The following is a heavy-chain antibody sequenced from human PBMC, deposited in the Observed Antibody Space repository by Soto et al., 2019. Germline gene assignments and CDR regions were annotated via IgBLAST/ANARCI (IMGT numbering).Heavy chain of an antibody. CDR1: GGTFSSYT. J-gene: IGHJ2*01. CDR3: ARDVTTRIGEIGGWYFDL. Sequence: QVQLVQSGAEVKKPGSSVKVSCKASGGTFSSYTISWVRQAPGQGLEWMGRIIPILGIANYAQKFQGRVTITADKSTGTAYMELSSLRSEDTAVYYWARDVTTRIGEIGGWYFDLWGRGTLVTVSS. CDR2: IIPILGIA. D-gene: IGHD3-16*01. V-gene: IGHV1-69*08.